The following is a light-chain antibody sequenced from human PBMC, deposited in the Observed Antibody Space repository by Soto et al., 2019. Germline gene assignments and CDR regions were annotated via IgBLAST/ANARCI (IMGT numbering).Light chain of an antibody. V-gene: IGKV1-12*01. Sequence: DIQMTQSPSTLSASVLYRVTIAFRASQNIDDYLAWYQQKPGKAPKLLIYAASSLQSGVPSRFSGSGSGTDFTLTISSLQPEDFATYYCQQANSFPITFGQGTRLEIK. J-gene: IGKJ5*01. CDR2: AAS. CDR3: QQANSFPIT. CDR1: QNIDDY.